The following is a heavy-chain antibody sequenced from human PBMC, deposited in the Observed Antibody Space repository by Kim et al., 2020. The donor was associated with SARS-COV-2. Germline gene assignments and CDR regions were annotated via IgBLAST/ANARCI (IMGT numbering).Heavy chain of an antibody. Sequence: DSVKGRFTLSRDNSKNTLYRQMNSLRAEDTAVYYCARDLDYYDSSEPHDYWGQGTLVTVSS. D-gene: IGHD3-22*01. CDR3: ARDLDYYDSSEPHDY. V-gene: IGHV3-53*01. J-gene: IGHJ4*02.